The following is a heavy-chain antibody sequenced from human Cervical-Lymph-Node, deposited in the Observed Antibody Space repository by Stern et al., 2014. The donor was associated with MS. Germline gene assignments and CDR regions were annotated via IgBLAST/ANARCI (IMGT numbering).Heavy chain of an antibody. V-gene: IGHV3-30*18. CDR3: VKRGISEVRGVRLGDF. D-gene: IGHD3-10*01. J-gene: IGHJ4*02. CDR1: GFTFSSYG. Sequence: VQLVESGGGVFQSGRSLRLTCKVSGFTFSSYGIHWVRQAPGKGLEWVSGISYEGSDPYYAGVVKGRFTITRDNSQNTLYLEMRSLCHEDPAVYYCVKRGISEVRGVRLGDFWGQGTLVIVSS. CDR2: ISYEGSDP.